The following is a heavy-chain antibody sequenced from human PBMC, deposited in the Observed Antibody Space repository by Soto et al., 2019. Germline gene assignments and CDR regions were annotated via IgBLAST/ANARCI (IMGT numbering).Heavy chain of an antibody. D-gene: IGHD5-12*01. CDR1: GFSLSTRGVG. V-gene: IGHV2-5*02. CDR3: AHRSRGYAYYFDQ. J-gene: IGHJ4*02. Sequence: QITLKESGPTLVKPTQTLTLTCSFSGFSLSTRGVGVGWIRQPPGKALEWLALIFWDDDKWYSPSLRSRLTXTXDXSKNQVVLTITNMDPVDTATYYCAHRSRGYAYYFDQWGQGTLVTVSS. CDR2: IFWDDDK.